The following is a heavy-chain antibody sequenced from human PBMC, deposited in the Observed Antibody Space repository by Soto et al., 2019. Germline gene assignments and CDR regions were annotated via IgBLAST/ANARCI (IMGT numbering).Heavy chain of an antibody. CDR1: EFTFSSYT. D-gene: IGHD3-22*01. Sequence: EVQLVESGGGLVKPGGSLRLSCAASEFTFSSYTMNWVRQAPGKGLEWVSSISSSSSYIYYADSVKGRFTISRDNAKNSLYLQMNSLRAEDTAVYYCARALSYYDSSAYYGYWGQGTLVTVSS. J-gene: IGHJ4*02. CDR2: ISSSSSYI. V-gene: IGHV3-21*01. CDR3: ARALSYYDSSAYYGY.